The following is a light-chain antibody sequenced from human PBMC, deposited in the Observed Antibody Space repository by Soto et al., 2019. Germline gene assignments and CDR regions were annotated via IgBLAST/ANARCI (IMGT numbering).Light chain of an antibody. V-gene: IGKV3-15*01. Sequence: EIVMTQSPATLSVSPGERATLSCRASQSVSSNLAWYQQKPGQAPRLLIYGASTRATGIPARFSGSGSGTEFTITVSSLQSEDFAVYFCQQYSNWPLWTFGQGTKVEIK. CDR2: GAS. J-gene: IGKJ1*01. CDR3: QQYSNWPLWT. CDR1: QSVSSN.